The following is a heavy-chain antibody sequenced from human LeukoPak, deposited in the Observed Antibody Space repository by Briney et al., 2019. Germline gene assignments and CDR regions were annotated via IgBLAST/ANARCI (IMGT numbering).Heavy chain of an antibody. J-gene: IGHJ4*02. CDR2: INPSGGST. D-gene: IGHD2-15*01. V-gene: IGHV1-46*01. CDR3: AKALLVSVVVVAANDY. CDR1: GYTFTSYY. Sequence: ASVKVSCKASGYTFTSYYMHWVRQAPGQGLEWMGIINPSGGSTSYAQKFQGRVTMTRDTSTSTVYMELSSLRSEDTAVYYCAKALLVSVVVVAANDYWGQGTLVTVSS.